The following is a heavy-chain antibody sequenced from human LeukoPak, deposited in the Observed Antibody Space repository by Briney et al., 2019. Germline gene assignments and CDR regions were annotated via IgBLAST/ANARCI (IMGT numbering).Heavy chain of an antibody. J-gene: IGHJ5*02. CDR2: IFNSGTT. D-gene: IGHD1-26*01. Sequence: TSSETLSLTCTVSGGSISSSTYFWGWIRQPPGKGLEWIWSIFNSGTTYYNPSLKSRVTISVDTSKNQFSLKLNSVTAADTAVYYCARHGSYYFWFDPWGQGTLVTVSS. CDR1: GGSISSSTYF. V-gene: IGHV4-39*01. CDR3: ARHGSYYFWFDP.